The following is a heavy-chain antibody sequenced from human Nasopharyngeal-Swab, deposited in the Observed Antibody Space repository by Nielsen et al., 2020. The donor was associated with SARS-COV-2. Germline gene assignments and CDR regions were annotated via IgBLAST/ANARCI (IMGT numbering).Heavy chain of an antibody. CDR3: ARFAYGSSGWYVDY. J-gene: IGHJ4*02. Sequence: SETLSLTCTVSGGSISSGGYYWSWIRQHPGKGLEWIGYIYYSGSTYYNPSLKSRVTISVDTSKNQFSLKLSSVTAADTAVYYCARFAYGSSGWYVDYWGQGTLVTVSS. CDR2: IYYSGST. V-gene: IGHV4-31*03. D-gene: IGHD6-19*01. CDR1: GGSISSGGYY.